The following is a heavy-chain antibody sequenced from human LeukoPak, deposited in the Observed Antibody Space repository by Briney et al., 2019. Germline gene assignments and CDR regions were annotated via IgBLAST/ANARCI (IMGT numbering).Heavy chain of an antibody. CDR1: GYTFTSYY. CDR3: ARDNGLRGTFDY. V-gene: IGHV1-46*01. J-gene: IGHJ4*02. Sequence: ASVKVSCKASGYTFTSYYMHWVRQAPGQGLEWMGIINPSGGSTSYAQKFQGRVTMTRDTSTSTVYMELSSLRSEDTAVHYCARDNGLRGTFDYWGQGTLVTVSS. CDR2: INPSGGST. D-gene: IGHD2-15*01.